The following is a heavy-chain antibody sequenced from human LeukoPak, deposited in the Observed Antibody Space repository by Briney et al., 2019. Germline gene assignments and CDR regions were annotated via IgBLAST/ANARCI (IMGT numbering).Heavy chain of an antibody. D-gene: IGHD1-1*01. CDR2: IRIIEATA. Sequence: GGSLRLSCAASGFSFSSFAMTWVRQAPGKGLEWVSTIRIIEATAYNADSGKGRFTISRDNSKNTVYLQMNSLRVEDTAIYYCARGQEFDDGVFDSWGQGTLVTVSS. V-gene: IGHV3-23*01. CDR1: GFSFSSFA. J-gene: IGHJ4*02. CDR3: ARGQEFDDGVFDS.